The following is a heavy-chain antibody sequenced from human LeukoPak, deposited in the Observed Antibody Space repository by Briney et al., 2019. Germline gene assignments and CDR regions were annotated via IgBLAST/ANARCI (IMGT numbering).Heavy chain of an antibody. CDR2: INPSGGST. CDR1: GYTFTSYY. V-gene: IGHV1-46*01. Sequence: ASVKVSCKASGYTFTSYYMHWVRQAPGQGLEWMGIINPSGGSTSYAQKFQGRVTMTRDTSTSTVYMELSSLRSEDTAVYYCARAGRWEGRPHAFDIWGQGTMVTVSS. D-gene: IGHD1-26*01. J-gene: IGHJ3*02. CDR3: ARAGRWEGRPHAFDI.